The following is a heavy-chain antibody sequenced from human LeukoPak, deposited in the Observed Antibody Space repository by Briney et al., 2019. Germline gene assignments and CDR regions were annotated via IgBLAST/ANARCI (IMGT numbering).Heavy chain of an antibody. CDR1: GFTVSSNY. CDR2: ISSSGSTI. D-gene: IGHD6-13*01. V-gene: IGHV3-11*01. J-gene: IGHJ5*02. CDR3: ARAGFGIAAADFAWYNWFDP. Sequence: PGGSLRLSCAASGFTVSSNYMSWVRQAPGKGLEWVSYISSSGSTIYYADSVKGRFTISRDNAKNSLYLQMNSLRAEDTAVYYCARAGFGIAAADFAWYNWFDPWGQGTLVTVST.